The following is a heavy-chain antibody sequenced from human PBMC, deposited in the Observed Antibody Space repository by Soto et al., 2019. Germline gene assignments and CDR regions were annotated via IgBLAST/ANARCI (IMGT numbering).Heavy chain of an antibody. J-gene: IGHJ4*02. Sequence: QVQLVESGGGVVQPGRSLRLSCAASGFTFSSYGKHWVRQAPGKGLEWVAVIWYDGSNKYYADSVKGRFTISRDNSKNTLYLQMNSLRAEDTAVYYCARDGGYSYGYIGYYFDYWGQGTLVTVSS. CDR2: IWYDGSNK. CDR1: GFTFSSYG. D-gene: IGHD5-18*01. CDR3: ARDGGYSYGYIGYYFDY. V-gene: IGHV3-33*01.